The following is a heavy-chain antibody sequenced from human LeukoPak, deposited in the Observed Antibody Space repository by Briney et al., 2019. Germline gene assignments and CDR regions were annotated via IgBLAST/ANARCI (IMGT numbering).Heavy chain of an antibody. Sequence: GGSLRLSCAASGFTFSNAWMSWVRQAPGKGLEWVGRIKSKTDGGTTDYAAPVKGRFTISRDDSKNTLYLQMNSLKTEDTAVYYCTNGSSGRYAYYYYMDVWGKGTTVTISS. V-gene: IGHV3-15*01. CDR2: IKSKTDGGTT. J-gene: IGHJ6*03. CDR3: TNGSSGRYAYYYYMDV. CDR1: GFTFSNAW. D-gene: IGHD6-19*01.